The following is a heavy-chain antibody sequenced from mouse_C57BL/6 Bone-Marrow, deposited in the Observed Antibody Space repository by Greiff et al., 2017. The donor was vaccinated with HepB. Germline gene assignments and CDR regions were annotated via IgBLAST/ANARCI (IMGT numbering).Heavy chain of an antibody. D-gene: IGHD2-3*01. V-gene: IGHV1-18*01. CDR3: ARDGLGTFDY. CDR1: GYTFTDYN. CDR2: INPNNGGT. J-gene: IGHJ2*01. Sequence: EVQRVESGPELVKPGASVKIPCKASGYTFTDYNMDWVKQSHGKSLEWIGDINPNNGGTIYNQKFKGKATLTVDKSSSTAYMELRSLTSEDTAVYYCARDGLGTFDYWGQGTTLTVSS.